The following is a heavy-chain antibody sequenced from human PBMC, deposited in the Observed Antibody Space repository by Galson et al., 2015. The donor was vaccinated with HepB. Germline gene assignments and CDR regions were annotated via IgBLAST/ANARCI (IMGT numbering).Heavy chain of an antibody. CDR1: GFTFDDYA. CDR2: ISWNSGSI. J-gene: IGHJ3*02. CDR3: ARGDREVDAFDI. V-gene: IGHV3-9*01. Sequence: SLRLSCAASGFTFDDYAMHWVRQAPGKGLEWVSGISWNSGSIGYADSVEGRFTISRDNAKNSLYLQMNSLRAEDTAVYYCARGDREVDAFDIWGQGTMVTVSS. D-gene: IGHD5-24*01.